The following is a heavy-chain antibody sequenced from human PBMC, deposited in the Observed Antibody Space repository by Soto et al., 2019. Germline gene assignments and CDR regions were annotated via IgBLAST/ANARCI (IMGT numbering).Heavy chain of an antibody. CDR1: GYTFTHYF. V-gene: IGHV1-2*02. J-gene: IGHJ4*02. Sequence: QVQLVQSGAEVQEPGASVKVSCKASGYTFTHYFMHWVRQAPGQGLEWVGWINPISGATNYAQKFQGRVTLTRVTSISTAYMELNRLRSDDTAIYYCTRDQIYYEGNNHYGSFDHWGQGTLVTVSS. CDR2: INPISGAT. CDR3: TRDQIYYEGNNHYGSFDH. D-gene: IGHD3-22*01.